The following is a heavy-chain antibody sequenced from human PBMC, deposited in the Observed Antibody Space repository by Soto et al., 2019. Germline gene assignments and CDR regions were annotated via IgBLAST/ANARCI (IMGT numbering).Heavy chain of an antibody. CDR2: INAGNGNT. J-gene: IGHJ4*02. CDR3: ARAPHTIYDRSGYYYAQ. CDR1: GYTFTSYA. D-gene: IGHD3-22*01. V-gene: IGHV1-3*01. Sequence: ASVKVSCKASGYTFTSYAMHWVRQAPGQRLEWMGWINAGNGNTKYSQKFQGRVTITRDTSASTAYMELSSLRSEDTAVYYCARAPHTIYDRSGYYYAQWGQGTLVTVSS.